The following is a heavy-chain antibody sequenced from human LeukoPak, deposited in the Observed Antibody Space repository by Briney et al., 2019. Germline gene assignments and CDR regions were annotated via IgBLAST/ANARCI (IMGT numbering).Heavy chain of an antibody. V-gene: IGHV3-21*01. CDR3: EGWLQFGGYYFDY. J-gene: IGHJ4*02. CDR2: ISSSSSYI. D-gene: IGHD5-24*01. Sequence: GGSLRLSCAASGFTFRSYSMNWVRQAPGKGLEWVSSISSSSSYIYYADSVKGRFTISRDNAKNSLYLQMNSLRAEDTAVYYCEGWLQFGGYYFDYWGQGTLVTVSS. CDR1: GFTFRSYS.